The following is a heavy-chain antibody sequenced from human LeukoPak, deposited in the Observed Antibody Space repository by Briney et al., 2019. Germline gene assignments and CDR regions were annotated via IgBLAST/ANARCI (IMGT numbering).Heavy chain of an antibody. D-gene: IGHD6-13*01. Sequence: ASVKVSCKASQYTFTDYAVHWVRQAPGQRLEWMGWISGYNGNTDYAQKFQGRVTMTTDTSTSTAYMELRSLRSDDTAVYYCARDEQLLPRWFDRWGQGTLVTVSS. CDR3: ARDEQLLPRWFDR. CDR2: ISGYNGNT. J-gene: IGHJ5*02. V-gene: IGHV1-18*01. CDR1: QYTFTDYA.